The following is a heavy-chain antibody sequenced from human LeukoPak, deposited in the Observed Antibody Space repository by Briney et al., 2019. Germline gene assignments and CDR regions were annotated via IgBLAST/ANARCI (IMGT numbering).Heavy chain of an antibody. J-gene: IGHJ4*02. D-gene: IGHD3-10*01. CDR3: ARILLTTPVGGSGDFDY. CDR1: GASISGYY. CDR2: IDWDDDK. V-gene: IGHV2-70*11. Sequence: TLSLTCTVSGASISGYYWSWIRQPPGKALEWLARIDWDDDKYYSTSLKTRLTISKDTSKNQVVLTMTNMDPVDTATYYCARILLTTPVGGSGDFDYWGQGTLVTVSS.